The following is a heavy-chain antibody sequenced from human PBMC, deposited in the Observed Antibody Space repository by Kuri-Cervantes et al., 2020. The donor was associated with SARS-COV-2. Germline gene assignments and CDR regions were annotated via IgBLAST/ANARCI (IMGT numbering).Heavy chain of an antibody. Sequence: SEALSLTCTGSGGSISRYYWSWIRQPPGKGLEWVGYIYYSGSTNYNPSLKSRVTISVDTSKNQFSLKLSSVTAADTAVYYCARTIRDGYNGHYFDYWGQGTLVTVSS. D-gene: IGHD5-24*01. CDR3: ARTIRDGYNGHYFDY. CDR1: GGSISRYY. J-gene: IGHJ4*02. CDR2: IYYSGST. V-gene: IGHV4-59*01.